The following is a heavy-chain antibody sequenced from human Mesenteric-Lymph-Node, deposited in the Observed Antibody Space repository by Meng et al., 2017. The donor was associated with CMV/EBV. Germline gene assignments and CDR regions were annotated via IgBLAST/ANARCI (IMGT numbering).Heavy chain of an antibody. CDR3: ARDGDYFGSGSKGGDY. CDR2: INSGGSRT. J-gene: IGHJ4*02. D-gene: IGHD3-10*01. Sequence: GESLKISCAASGFTFSNYNMNWVRQAPGKGLVWVSRINSGGSRTSYADSVKGRFTSYRDNAKNTLYLQMNSLRAEDTAVYYCARDGDYFGSGSKGGDYWGQGTLVTVSS. CDR1: GFTFSNYN. V-gene: IGHV3-74*01.